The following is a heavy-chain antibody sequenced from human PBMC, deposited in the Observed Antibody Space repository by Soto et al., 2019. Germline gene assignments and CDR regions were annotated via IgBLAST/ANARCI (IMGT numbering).Heavy chain of an antibody. CDR1: GGSISSYY. D-gene: IGHD6-6*01. Sequence: QVQLQESGPGLVKPSETLSLTCTVSGGSISSYYWSWIRQPPGKGLEWIGYICYSGSTNYNPSLKSRVTISVDTSRNQFSLKLSSVTAADTAAYFCARASDLHSSSYYFDYWGQGTLVTVSS. CDR2: ICYSGST. J-gene: IGHJ4*02. CDR3: ARASDLHSSSYYFDY. V-gene: IGHV4-59*01.